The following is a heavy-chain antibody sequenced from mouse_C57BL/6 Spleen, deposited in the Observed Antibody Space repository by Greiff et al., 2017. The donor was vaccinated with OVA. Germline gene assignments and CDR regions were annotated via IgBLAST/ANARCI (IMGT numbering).Heavy chain of an antibody. D-gene: IGHD1-1*01. V-gene: IGHV1-55*01. J-gene: IGHJ4*01. Sequence: QVQLQQPGAELVKPGASVKMSCKASGYTFTSYWITWVKQRPGQGLEWIGDIYPGSGSTNYNEKFKGKATLTVDTSSSTAYMQLSSLTSEDSAVYYCARCGSSYRSAMDDWGQGTTVTVSS. CDR1: GYTFTSYW. CDR3: ARCGSSYRSAMDD. CDR2: IYPGSGST.